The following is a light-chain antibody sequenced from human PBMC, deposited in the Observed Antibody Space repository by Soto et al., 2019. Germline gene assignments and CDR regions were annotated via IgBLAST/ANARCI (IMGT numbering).Light chain of an antibody. CDR1: SSDVGSYNL. Sequence: QSVLTQPASVSGSPGQSLTISCTGTSSDVGSYNLVSWYQQHPGKAPKLMIYEGSKRPSGVSNRFSGSKSGNTASLTISGHQSEDEADYYCCSYAGSLYVFGTGTKVTVL. J-gene: IGLJ1*01. CDR3: CSYAGSLYV. V-gene: IGLV2-23*01. CDR2: EGS.